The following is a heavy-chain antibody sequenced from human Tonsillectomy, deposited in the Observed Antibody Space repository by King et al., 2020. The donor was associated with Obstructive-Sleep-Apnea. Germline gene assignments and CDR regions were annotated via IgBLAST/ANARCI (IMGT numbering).Heavy chain of an antibody. D-gene: IGHD3-3*01. CDR2: FYYSGST. V-gene: IGHV4-61*01. CDR3: ARGKMRFLEWVEYLNWFDP. J-gene: IGHJ5*02. CDR1: GGSVSSGSDY. Sequence: VQLQESGPGLVKPSETLSLTCTVSGGSVSSGSDYWSWIRQPPGKGLEWIGYFYYSGSTNYNPSLKSRVTISVDTSKNQFSLKLSSVTAADTAVYYCARGKMRFLEWVEYLNWFDPWGQGTLVTVSS.